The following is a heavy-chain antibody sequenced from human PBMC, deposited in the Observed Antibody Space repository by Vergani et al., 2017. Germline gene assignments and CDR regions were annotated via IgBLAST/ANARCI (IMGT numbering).Heavy chain of an antibody. J-gene: IGHJ3*01. D-gene: IGHD1-26*01. CDR2: INHSGTI. CDR1: GGSFTSYH. CDR3: ARRAERWETLLRDDFDV. Sequence: QVQLQQWGGGLLKPSETLSLTCVVNGGSFTSYHWTWIRQSPGEGLEWIGEINHSGTINYNPTLKSPFNVSIDTSRDHFSLKLRSVSAADTAVYFCARRAERWETLLRDDFDVWGQGTFVTVSP. V-gene: IGHV4-34*01.